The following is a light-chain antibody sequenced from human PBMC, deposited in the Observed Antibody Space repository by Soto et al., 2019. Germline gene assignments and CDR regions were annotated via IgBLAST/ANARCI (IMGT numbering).Light chain of an antibody. CDR1: QGINTD. V-gene: IGKV1-6*01. Sequence: AIQMTQSPSSLSASVGDRVTITCRASQGINTDLGWYQQKPGKAPKLLIYAASTLQIGVPSRFSGSGSGTDFSLTISSLQPEDFATYYCLQDYNYPWTFGQGTKVEIK. J-gene: IGKJ1*01. CDR3: LQDYNYPWT. CDR2: AAS.